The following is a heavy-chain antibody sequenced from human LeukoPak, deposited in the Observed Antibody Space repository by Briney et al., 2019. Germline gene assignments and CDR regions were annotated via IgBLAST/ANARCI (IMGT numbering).Heavy chain of an antibody. V-gene: IGHV4-39*07. J-gene: IGHJ6*03. D-gene: IGHD5-24*01. CDR1: SGSNSNYYYY. CDR3: ARNYNRFYYYMDV. Sequence: SETLSLTCTVSSGSNSNYYYYWGWIRQPPGKGLEWIGSISYSGNTYYNPSLKSRATISIDTSKNQFSLKVTSMTAADTAVYYCARNYNRFYYYMDVWGKGTTVTVSS. CDR2: ISYSGNT.